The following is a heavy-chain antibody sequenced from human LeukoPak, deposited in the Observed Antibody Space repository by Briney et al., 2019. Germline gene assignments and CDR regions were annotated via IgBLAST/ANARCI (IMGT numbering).Heavy chain of an antibody. CDR1: GFTFDDYA. Sequence: GGSLRLSCAASGFTFDDYAMHWVRQAPGKGLEWVAVISYDGSNKYYADSVKGRFTISRDNSKNTLYLQMNSLRAEDTAVYYCAKEKMEYSYGADAFDIWGQGTMVTVSS. D-gene: IGHD5-18*01. CDR3: AKEKMEYSYGADAFDI. J-gene: IGHJ3*02. CDR2: ISYDGSNK. V-gene: IGHV3-30*18.